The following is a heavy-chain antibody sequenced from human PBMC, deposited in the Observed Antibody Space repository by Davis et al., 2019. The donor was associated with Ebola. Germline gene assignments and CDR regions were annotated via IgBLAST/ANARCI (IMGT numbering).Heavy chain of an antibody. V-gene: IGHV3-7*01. CDR2: IKQDGSEK. CDR1: GGTFSSYA. J-gene: IGHJ4*02. D-gene: IGHD1-26*01. Sequence: AASVKVSCKASGGTFSSYAISWVRQAPGKGLEWVANIKQDGSEKYYVDSVKGRFTISRDNAKNSLYLQMNSLRAEDTAVYYCARDATNYYGNLDYWGQGTLVTVSS. CDR3: ARDATNYYGNLDY.